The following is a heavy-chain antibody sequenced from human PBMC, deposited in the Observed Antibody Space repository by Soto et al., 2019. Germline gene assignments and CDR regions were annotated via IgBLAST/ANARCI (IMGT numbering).Heavy chain of an antibody. CDR1: GFTFSSYA. V-gene: IGHV3-30-3*01. J-gene: IGHJ4*02. D-gene: IGHD2-2*01. CDR2: ISYDGSNK. Sequence: QVQLVESGGGVVQPGRSLRLSCAASGFTFSSYAMNWVRQAPGKGLEWVALISYDGSNKYYADSVKGRFTISRDSSKNTLYLQMNSLRDADTAFYYCGRCSSTSCHLGSDYWGQGTLVTGSS. CDR3: GRCSSTSCHLGSDY.